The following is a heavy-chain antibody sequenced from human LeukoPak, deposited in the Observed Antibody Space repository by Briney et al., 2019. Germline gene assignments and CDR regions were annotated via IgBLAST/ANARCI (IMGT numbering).Heavy chain of an antibody. V-gene: IGHV4-30-4*08. CDR2: IYYSGST. CDR1: GGSISSGSYY. J-gene: IGHJ3*02. Sequence: SETLSLTCTVSGGSISSGSYYWSWIRQPPGKGLEWIGYIYYSGSTYYNPSLKSRVTISVDTSKNQFSLKLSSVTAADTAVYYCARVPHDAFDIWGQGTMVTVSS. CDR3: ARVPHDAFDI.